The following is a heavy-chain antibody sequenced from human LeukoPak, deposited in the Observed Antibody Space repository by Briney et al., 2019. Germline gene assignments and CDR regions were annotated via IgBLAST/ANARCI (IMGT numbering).Heavy chain of an antibody. V-gene: IGHV3-21*01. J-gene: IGHJ4*02. CDR1: GFTFSSYS. Sequence: GASLRLSCAASGFTFSSYSMNWVRQAPGKGREWVSSISSSSSYIYYGDSVKGRFTISRDNAKNSLYLQMNSLRAEDTAVYYCARQRLDNYFDYWGQGTLVTVSS. CDR3: ARQRLDNYFDY. D-gene: IGHD2-2*03. CDR2: ISSSSSYI.